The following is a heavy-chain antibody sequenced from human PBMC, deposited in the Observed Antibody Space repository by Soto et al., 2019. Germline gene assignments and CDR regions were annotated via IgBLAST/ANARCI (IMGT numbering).Heavy chain of an antibody. J-gene: IGHJ6*02. CDR1: GFTFISYG. CDR2: IWYDGRDK. CDR3: ARPTTVRGVHYGMDV. Sequence: QALLVESGGGVFLPGGAGRLSCGGAGFTFISYGFSWVRQAPGKGLEWGAVIWYDGRDKKYADSVKGRFTISRDNSKNTLYLQMNSLRAEDTAVYYCARPTTVRGVHYGMDVWGQGTTVMVSS. D-gene: IGHD3-10*01. V-gene: IGHV3-33*01.